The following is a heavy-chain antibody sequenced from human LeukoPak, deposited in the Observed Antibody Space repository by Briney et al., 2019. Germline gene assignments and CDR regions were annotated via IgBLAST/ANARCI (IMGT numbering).Heavy chain of an antibody. V-gene: IGHV1-46*01. D-gene: IGHD1/OR15-1a*01. CDR2: INPSGGST. Sequence: ALVTVSCKASGYTFTSYYMHWVRQAPGQGLEWMGIINPSGGSTSYAQKFQGRVTMTRDTSTSTVYMELSSLRSEDTAVCYCARGTIKTYGMDVWGQGTTVTVSS. J-gene: IGHJ6*02. CDR1: GYTFTSYY. CDR3: ARGTIKTYGMDV.